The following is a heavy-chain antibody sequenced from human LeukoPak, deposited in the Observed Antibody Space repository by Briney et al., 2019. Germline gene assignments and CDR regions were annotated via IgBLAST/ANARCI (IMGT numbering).Heavy chain of an antibody. J-gene: IGHJ4*02. V-gene: IGHV1-18*01. CDR1: GYTFTSYG. CDR2: ISAYNGNT. D-gene: IGHD6-13*01. CDR3: ARDFEYSSSWYKRSVFDY. Sequence: ASVKVSCKASGYTFTSYGISWVRQALGQGLEWMGWISAYNGNTNYAQKLQGRVTMTTDTSTSTAYMELRSLRSDDTAVYYCARDFEYSSSWYKRSVFDYWGQGTLVTVSS.